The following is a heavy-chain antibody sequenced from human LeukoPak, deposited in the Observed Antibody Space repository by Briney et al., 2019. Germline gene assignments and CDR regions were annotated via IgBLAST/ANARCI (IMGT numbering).Heavy chain of an antibody. CDR3: ARGSWGRHFDY. CDR2: ISSSSNYI. Sequence: PGGSLSLSCAASGFTFSSYSMNWARQAPGKGLEWVSSISSSSNYIYYADSVKGRFTISRDNAKNSLYLQMNSLRAEDAAVYYCARGSWGRHFDYWGQGSLVTVSS. J-gene: IGHJ4*02. D-gene: IGHD6-13*01. CDR1: GFTFSSYS. V-gene: IGHV3-21*01.